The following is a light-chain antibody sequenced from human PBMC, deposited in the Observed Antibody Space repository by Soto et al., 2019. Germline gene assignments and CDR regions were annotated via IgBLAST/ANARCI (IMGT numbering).Light chain of an antibody. CDR1: QSINIY. V-gene: IGKV1-39*01. CDR2: GAS. CDR3: QQSYRSPYT. Sequence: IQMTQSPSSLSACVGDSVTVTCRASQSINIYLNWYQQKPGKAPTLLIYGASSLQSGVPSRFTGGGSRTDFTRTISTLQPEDFATYYCQQSYRSPYTFGQGTKLEI. J-gene: IGKJ2*01.